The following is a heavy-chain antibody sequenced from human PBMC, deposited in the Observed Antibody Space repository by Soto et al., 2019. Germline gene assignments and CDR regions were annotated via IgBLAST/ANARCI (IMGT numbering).Heavy chain of an antibody. CDR3: AKDPYGDSTPGYYYYGMDV. V-gene: IGHV3-30*18. Sequence: GGSLRLSCAASGFTFSSYGMHWVRQAPGKGLEWVAVISYDGSNKYYADSVKGRFTISRDNSKNTLYLQMNSLRAEDTAVYYCAKDPYGDSTPGYYYYGMDVWGQGTKVTVSS. CDR1: GFTFSSYG. CDR2: ISYDGSNK. D-gene: IGHD4-17*01. J-gene: IGHJ6*02.